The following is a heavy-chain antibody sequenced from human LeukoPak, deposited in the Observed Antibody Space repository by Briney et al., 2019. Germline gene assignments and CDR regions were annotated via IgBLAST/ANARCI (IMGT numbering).Heavy chain of an antibody. J-gene: IGHJ4*02. CDR1: GGSISSSSYY. CDR2: IYYSGST. CDR3: ARHSGGARVSRASYYFDY. V-gene: IGHV4-39*01. Sequence: SKTLSLTCTVSGGSISSSSYYWGWIRQPPGKGLEWIGSIYYSGSTYYNPSLKSRVTISVDTSKNQFSLKLSSVTAADTAVYYCARHSGGARVSRASYYFDYWGQGTLVTVSS. D-gene: IGHD2-15*01.